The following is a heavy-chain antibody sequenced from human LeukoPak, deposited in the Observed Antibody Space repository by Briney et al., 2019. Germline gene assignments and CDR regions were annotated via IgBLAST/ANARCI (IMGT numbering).Heavy chain of an antibody. V-gene: IGHV1-69*06. CDR3: ARERVVPAAWGFDP. J-gene: IGHJ5*02. Sequence: SVKVSCKASGGTFSSYAISWVRQAPGQGLEWMGGIIPIFGTANYVQKFQGRVTITADKSTSTAYMELSSLRSEDTAVYYCARERVVPAAWGFDPWGQGTLVTVSS. CDR2: IIPIFGTA. D-gene: IGHD2-2*01. CDR1: GGTFSSYA.